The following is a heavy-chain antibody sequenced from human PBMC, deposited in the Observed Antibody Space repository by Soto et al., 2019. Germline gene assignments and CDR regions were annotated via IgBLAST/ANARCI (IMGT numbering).Heavy chain of an antibody. CDR2: ISDSGGRT. D-gene: IGHD1-1*01. CDR3: AKSLNINWKNWFDP. V-gene: IGHV3-23*01. CDR1: GLTFSSSA. Sequence: GGSLRLSCAASGLTFSSSAMNWVRQAPGKGLEWVSIISDSGGRTHYADSVKGRFTISGDNSKNTLYLQMSSLRAEDTALYYCAKSLNINWKNWFDPWGQGTLVTVSS. J-gene: IGHJ5*02.